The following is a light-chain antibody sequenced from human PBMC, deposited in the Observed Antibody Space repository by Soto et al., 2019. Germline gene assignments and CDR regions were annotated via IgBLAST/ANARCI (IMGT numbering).Light chain of an antibody. Sequence: EIVLTQAPITLSVSPEERATLSCRASQTVSSNLAWYQQKPGQPPRLLMSGVSTRATGIPARFSGSGSGTEFTLTISSLQSEDFAVYYCQQYNDWPPEVTFGGGTKVEIK. J-gene: IGKJ4*01. CDR3: QQYNDWPPEVT. CDR2: GVS. V-gene: IGKV3D-15*01. CDR1: QTVSSN.